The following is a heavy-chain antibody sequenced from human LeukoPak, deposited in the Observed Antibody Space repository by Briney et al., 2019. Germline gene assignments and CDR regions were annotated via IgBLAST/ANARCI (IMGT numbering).Heavy chain of an antibody. J-gene: IGHJ3*02. CDR1: GGSISSGGYS. Sequence: SQTLSLTCAVSGGSISSGGYSWSWIRQPPGKGLEWIGYIYYSGSTYYNPSLKSRVTISVDTSKNQFSLKLSSVTAADTAVYYCARDLAGGHDAFDIWGQGTMVTVSS. V-gene: IGHV4-30-2*05. CDR2: IYYSGST. D-gene: IGHD3-16*01. CDR3: ARDLAGGHDAFDI.